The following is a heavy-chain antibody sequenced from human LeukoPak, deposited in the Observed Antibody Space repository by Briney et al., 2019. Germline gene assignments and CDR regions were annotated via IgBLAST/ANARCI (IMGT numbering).Heavy chain of an antibody. V-gene: IGHV4-34*01. D-gene: IGHD2-8*01. CDR3: ARSRYCTNGVCLHPFDY. Sequence: SETLSLTCAVYGGSFSGYYWSWIRQPPGKGLEWIGEINHSGSTNYNPSLKSRVTISVDTSKNQFSLKLSSVTAADTAVYYCARSRYCTNGVCLHPFDYWGQGTLVTVSS. CDR2: INHSGST. J-gene: IGHJ4*02. CDR1: GGSFSGYY.